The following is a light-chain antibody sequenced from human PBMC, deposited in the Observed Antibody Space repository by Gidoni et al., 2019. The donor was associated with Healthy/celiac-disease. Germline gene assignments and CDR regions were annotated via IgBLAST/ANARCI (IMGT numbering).Light chain of an antibody. CDR2: DAS. CDR3: QQRST. Sequence: EIVLTQSPATLSLSPGERATLSCRASQSVSSYLAWYQQKPGQAPRLLIYDASNRATGIPARCSGSGSGTDFTPTISSLEPEDFAVYYCQQRSTFXHXTRLEIK. CDR1: QSVSSY. J-gene: IGKJ5*01. V-gene: IGKV3-11*01.